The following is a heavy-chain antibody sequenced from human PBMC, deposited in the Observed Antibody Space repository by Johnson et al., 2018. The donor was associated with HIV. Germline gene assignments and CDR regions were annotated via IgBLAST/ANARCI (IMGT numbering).Heavy chain of an antibody. J-gene: IGHJ3*02. D-gene: IGHD3-22*01. CDR3: AKAEGESRGAFDI. V-gene: IGHV3-9*01. CDR2: ISWNSGSI. Sequence: VRLVESGGGLVQPDGSLKLSCAASGFTVSDSAMHWVRQAPGKGLEWVPGISWNSGSIDSADSVKGGLPISRDNSKNTLYLQMNSLRAEDTAVYYCAKAEGESRGAFDIWGQGTMVTVSS. CDR1: GFTVSDSA.